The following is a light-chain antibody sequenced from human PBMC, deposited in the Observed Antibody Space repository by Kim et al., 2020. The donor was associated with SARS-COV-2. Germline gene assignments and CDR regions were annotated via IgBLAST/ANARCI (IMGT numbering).Light chain of an antibody. CDR3: QQYNRYPQT. V-gene: IGKV1-5*03. CDR2: QAS. J-gene: IGKJ2*01. Sequence: DIQMTQSPSTLSASVGDRVTVTCRASQSVSRWLAWWQQRPGKAPKLLIYQASYLESGVPSRFSGSGSGTEFTLTINSLQPDDFATYYCQQYNRYPQTFGQGTKLEIK. CDR1: QSVSRW.